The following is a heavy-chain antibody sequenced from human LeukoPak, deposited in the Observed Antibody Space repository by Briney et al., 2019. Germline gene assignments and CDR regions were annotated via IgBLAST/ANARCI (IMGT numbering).Heavy chain of an antibody. Sequence: SVKVSCKASGGTFSSYAINWVRQALGQGLEWMGGIIPIFGTANYAQKFQDRVTITADESTSTAYMELSSLRSEDTAIYYCASRLYCSNTRCRNFPFAYWGQGTLVTVSS. CDR1: GGTFSSYA. V-gene: IGHV1-69*13. J-gene: IGHJ4*02. CDR2: IIPIFGTA. D-gene: IGHD2-2*01. CDR3: ASRLYCSNTRCRNFPFAY.